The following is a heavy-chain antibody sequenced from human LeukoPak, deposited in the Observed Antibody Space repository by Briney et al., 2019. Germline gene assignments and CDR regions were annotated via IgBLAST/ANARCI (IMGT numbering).Heavy chain of an antibody. CDR2: FDPEDGET. Sequence: ASVKVSCKVSGYTLTELSMHWVRHAPGKGLEWMEGFDPEDGETIYAQKFQGRVTMTEDTSTDTAYMELSSLRSEDTAVYYCATASGGRGQLRFLSNWFDPWGQGTLVTVSS. CDR1: GYTLTELS. CDR3: ATASGGRGQLRFLSNWFDP. D-gene: IGHD3-3*01. V-gene: IGHV1-24*01. J-gene: IGHJ5*02.